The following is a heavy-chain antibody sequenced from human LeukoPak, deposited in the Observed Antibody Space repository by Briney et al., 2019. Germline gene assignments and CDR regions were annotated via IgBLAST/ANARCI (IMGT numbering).Heavy chain of an antibody. D-gene: IGHD6-19*01. Sequence: PGGSLRLSCAASGFTFGSDWTSWLRQAPGKGLEWVANIRPDGGEKYYVDSVKGRFSISRDNAKNSLFLQMNSLRAEDTAVYFCARDGSGWPKYWGQGTLVTVSS. J-gene: IGHJ4*02. V-gene: IGHV3-7*01. CDR3: ARDGSGWPKY. CDR2: IRPDGGEK. CDR1: GFTFGSDW.